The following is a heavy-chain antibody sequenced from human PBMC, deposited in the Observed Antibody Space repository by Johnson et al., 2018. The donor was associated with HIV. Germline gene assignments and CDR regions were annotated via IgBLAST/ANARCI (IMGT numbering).Heavy chain of an antibody. CDR2: IWYDGSNK. J-gene: IGHJ3*02. Sequence: QVQLVESGGGVVQPGRSLRLSCAASGFIFSSYGMHWVRQAPGKGLEWVAVIWYDGSNKYYADSVMGRFTISRDNSRNTVSLQMIILRPKDTAMYYCASGVTARAPLLIWGQGTMVTVSS. CDR3: ASGVTARAPLLI. CDR1: GFIFSSYG. D-gene: IGHD6-6*01. V-gene: IGHV3-30*19.